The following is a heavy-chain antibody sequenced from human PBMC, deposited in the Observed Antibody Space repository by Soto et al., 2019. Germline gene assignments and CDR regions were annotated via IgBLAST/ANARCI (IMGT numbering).Heavy chain of an antibody. V-gene: IGHV3-20*04. Sequence: EVQLVESGGGVVRPGGSLRLSCAASGFTFEDHGMTWVRQVPGKGLEWDAEINWSGSSTSYADSVKGRFTISRDNAKNSLYLRMNSLRAEDTALYFCARDGGVAVAVDASDIWGQGTMVTVSS. CDR2: INWSGSST. CDR3: ARDGGVAVAVDASDI. D-gene: IGHD6-19*01. CDR1: GFTFEDHG. J-gene: IGHJ3*02.